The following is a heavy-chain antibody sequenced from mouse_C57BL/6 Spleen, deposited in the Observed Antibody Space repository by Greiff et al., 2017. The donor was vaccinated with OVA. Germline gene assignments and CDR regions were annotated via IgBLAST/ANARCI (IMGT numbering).Heavy chain of an antibody. J-gene: IGHJ3*01. CDR2: ISYDGSN. CDR3: ARKAYYGSSPWFAY. D-gene: IGHD1-1*01. CDR1: GYSITSGYY. Sequence: ESGPGLVKPSQSLSLTCSVTGYSITSGYYWNWIRQFPGNKLEWMGYISYDGSNNYNPSLKNRISITRDTSKNQFFLKLNSVTTEDTATYYCARKAYYGSSPWFAYWGQGTLVTVSA. V-gene: IGHV3-6*01.